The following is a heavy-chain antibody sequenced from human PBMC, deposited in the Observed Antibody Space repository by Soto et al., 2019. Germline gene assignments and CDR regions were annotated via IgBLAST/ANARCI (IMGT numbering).Heavy chain of an antibody. Sequence: GGSLRRSCAASGFTCSSYGMSWVRQAPRKGLEWVSTIRGSADSANYADSVKGRFTISRDNSKNMLYLQMNSLRADDTAVYYCAKHLWFGESVFDPWGQGTLVPVSS. CDR1: GFTCSSYG. D-gene: IGHD3-10*01. CDR2: IRGSADSA. J-gene: IGHJ5*02. V-gene: IGHV3-23*01. CDR3: AKHLWFGESVFDP.